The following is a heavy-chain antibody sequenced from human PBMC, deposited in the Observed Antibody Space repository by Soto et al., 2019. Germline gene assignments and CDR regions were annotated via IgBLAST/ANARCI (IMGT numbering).Heavy chain of an antibody. J-gene: IGHJ6*02. CDR3: ARQGSSTKYYTMDV. D-gene: IGHD2-2*01. Sequence: EVQLVESGGGLVKPGGSLRLSCVVSGFTFSSYSMNWARQAPGKGLEWVSSISSSSSSDYIYYADSVKGRFSISRDNAKNSLYLQMNSLRAEDTAVYYCARQGSSTKYYTMDVWGQGTTVTVSS. CDR2: ISSSSSSDYI. V-gene: IGHV3-21*01. CDR1: GFTFSSYS.